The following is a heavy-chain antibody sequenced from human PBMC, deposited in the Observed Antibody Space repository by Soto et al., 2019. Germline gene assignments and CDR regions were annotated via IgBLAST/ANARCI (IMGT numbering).Heavy chain of an antibody. V-gene: IGHV4-59*08. D-gene: IGHD6-13*01. CDR2: IYYSGST. CDR1: GGSISSYY. J-gene: IGHJ4*02. Sequence: PSETLSLTCTVSGGSISSYYWSWIRQPPGKGLEWIGYIYYSGSTNYNPSLKSRVTISVDTSKNQFSLKLSSVTAADTAVYYCASYSHSSSWIHVFDYWGQGTLVTVSS. CDR3: ASYSHSSSWIHVFDY.